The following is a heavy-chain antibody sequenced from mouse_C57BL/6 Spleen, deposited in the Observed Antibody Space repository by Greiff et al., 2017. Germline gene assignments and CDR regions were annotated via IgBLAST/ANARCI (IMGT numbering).Heavy chain of an antibody. CDR2: IWSDGST. Sequence: QVQLKESGPGLVAPSQSLSITCTVSGFSLTSYGVHWVRQPPGKGLEWLVVIWSDGSTTYNAALKSRLSISKDNSKSQVFIKMNSLQTDDTAMYYCAMIYYDYDGRDAMDYWGQGTSVTVSS. D-gene: IGHD2-4*01. V-gene: IGHV2-6*03. CDR3: AMIYYDYDGRDAMDY. J-gene: IGHJ4*01. CDR1: GFSLTSYG.